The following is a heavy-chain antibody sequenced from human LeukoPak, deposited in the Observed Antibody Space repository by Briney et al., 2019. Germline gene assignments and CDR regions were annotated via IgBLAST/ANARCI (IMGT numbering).Heavy chain of an antibody. V-gene: IGHV3-7*03. J-gene: IGHJ4*02. D-gene: IGHD5-24*01. Sequence: GGSLRLSCAASGFAFSSYWMSWVRQAPGKGLEWVANIKQDGSEKYYVDSVKGRFTISRDNSRNTLYLQMDSLRAEDTALYYCAKDRGYWGQGTLVTVSS. CDR2: IKQDGSEK. CDR1: GFAFSSYW. CDR3: AKDRGY.